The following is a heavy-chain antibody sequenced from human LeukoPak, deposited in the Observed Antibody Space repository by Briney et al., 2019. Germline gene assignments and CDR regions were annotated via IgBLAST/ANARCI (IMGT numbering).Heavy chain of an antibody. Sequence: GGSLRLSCAASGFTFSSYAMSWVRQAPGKGLEWVSSISSSSSYIYYADSVKGRFTISRDNAKNSLYLQMNSLRAEDTAVCYCARGPYGLISGSLYGMDVWGQGTTVTVSS. CDR3: ARGPYGLISGSLYGMDV. CDR2: ISSSSSYI. CDR1: GFTFSSYA. D-gene: IGHD1-26*01. V-gene: IGHV3-21*01. J-gene: IGHJ6*02.